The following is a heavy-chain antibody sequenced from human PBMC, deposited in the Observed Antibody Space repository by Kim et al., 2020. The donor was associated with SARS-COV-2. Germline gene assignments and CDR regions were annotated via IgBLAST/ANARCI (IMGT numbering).Heavy chain of an antibody. V-gene: IGHV3-30*04. J-gene: IGHJ4*02. CDR3: ACRITMVRGVIDY. CDR1: GFTFSSYA. Sequence: GGSLRLSCAASGFTFSSYAMHWVRQAPGKGLEWVAVISYDGSNKYYADSVKGRFTISRDNSKNTLYLQMNSLRAEDTAVYYCACRITMVRGVIDYWGQGTLVTVSS. D-gene: IGHD3-10*01. CDR2: ISYDGSNK.